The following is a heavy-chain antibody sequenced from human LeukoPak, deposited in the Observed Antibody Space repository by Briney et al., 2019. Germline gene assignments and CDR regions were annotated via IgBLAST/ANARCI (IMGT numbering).Heavy chain of an antibody. CDR2: IKSDGTAT. CDR1: GLTVTTYW. V-gene: IGHV3-74*01. CDR3: VRSSTPCLGMNYDR. J-gene: IGHJ3*02. Sequence: GGSLRLSCAASGLTVTTYWMHWVRQTPGKGLMSVSRIKSDGTATGYADSVEGRFTVSRDNAKNTVYLQMNSLRTEGTAVYYCVRSSTPCLGMNYDRWGQGTEVTVSS. D-gene: IGHD7-27*01.